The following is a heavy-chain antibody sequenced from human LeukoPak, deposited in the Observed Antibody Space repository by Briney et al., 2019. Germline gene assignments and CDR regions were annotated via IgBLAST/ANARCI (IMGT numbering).Heavy chain of an antibody. CDR3: ARDQFLEWPQYPGGYMDV. CDR2: ISAYNGNT. Sequence: ASVTVSCKASRYTFTSYGISWVRQAPGQGLEGMGWISAYNGNTNYAQKLQGRVTMTTDTSTSTAYMELRSLRSDDTAVYYCARDQFLEWPQYPGGYMDVWGKGTTVTVSS. CDR1: RYTFTSYG. J-gene: IGHJ6*03. V-gene: IGHV1-18*01. D-gene: IGHD3-3*01.